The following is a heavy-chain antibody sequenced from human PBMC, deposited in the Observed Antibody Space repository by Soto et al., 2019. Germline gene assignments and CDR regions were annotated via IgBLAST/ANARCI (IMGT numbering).Heavy chain of an antibody. Sequence: SLRLSCAASGFTFSSYTMHWVRQAPGKGLEWVAVISFDGSNKFYADSVKGRFTISRDNSKNTLYLQMNSLKTEDTAVYYCTTVGVTTGYYYGMDVWGQGTTVTVSS. CDR3: TTVGVTTGYYYGMDV. CDR1: GFTFSSYT. J-gene: IGHJ6*02. D-gene: IGHD4-17*01. CDR2: ISFDGSNK. V-gene: IGHV3-30-3*01.